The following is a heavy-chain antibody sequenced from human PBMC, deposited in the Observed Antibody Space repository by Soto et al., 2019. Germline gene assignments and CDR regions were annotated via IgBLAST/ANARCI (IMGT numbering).Heavy chain of an antibody. V-gene: IGHV3-7*01. D-gene: IGHD2-2*02. CDR1: GFTFSRYW. CDR3: VRDWAIRDAFDI. Sequence: EVQLVESGGGLVQPGGSLRLSCAASGFTFSRYWMSWVRQAPGKGMEWVANIKQDGSEKYYVDSVKGRFTSSRDNAKNSLYLQINGLRAEDAAVYYCVRDWAIRDAFDICGQGTMVTVSS. CDR2: IKQDGSEK. J-gene: IGHJ3*02.